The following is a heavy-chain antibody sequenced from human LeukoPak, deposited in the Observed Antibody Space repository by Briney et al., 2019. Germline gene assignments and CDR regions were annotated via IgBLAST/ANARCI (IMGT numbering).Heavy chain of an antibody. J-gene: IGHJ3*02. CDR3: AVTRGACSGTSCWYAFDI. CDR2: IHYSGST. CDR1: GGSLSSGDYY. V-gene: IGHV4-30-4*01. Sequence: SETLSLTCTVSGGSLSSGDYYWSWIRQSPGKGLEWIVYIHYSGSTYYNPSLQSRVTISIDTSKNQFSLKLNSVTAADTAVYHCAVTRGACSGTSCWYAFDIWGQGTVVTVS. D-gene: IGHD2-2*01.